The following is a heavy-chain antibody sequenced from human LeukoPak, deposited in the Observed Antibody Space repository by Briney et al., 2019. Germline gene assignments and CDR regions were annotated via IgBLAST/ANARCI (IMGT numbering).Heavy chain of an antibody. Sequence: ASVKVSCKASGGTFSSYAISWVRQAPGQGLEWMGGIIPIFGTANYAQRLQSRVTMTTDTSTSTVYMELRGLRSDDTAVYYCARDQSPGTTVSAYWGQGTLVTVSS. CDR2: IIPIFGTA. V-gene: IGHV1-69*05. CDR1: GGTFSSYA. J-gene: IGHJ4*02. D-gene: IGHD4-17*01. CDR3: ARDQSPGTTVSAY.